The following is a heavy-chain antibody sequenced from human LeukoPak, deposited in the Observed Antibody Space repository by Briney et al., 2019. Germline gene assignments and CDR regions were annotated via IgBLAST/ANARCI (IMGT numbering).Heavy chain of an antibody. Sequence: GASVKVSCKASGYTFTNYYMHWVRQAPGQGLEWMGIINPSSGSTSYAQKFQGRVTMTRDTSTSTVYLELSRLRSDDTAVYYCAQDYYDSSGYYPFWGQGTLVTVSS. CDR1: GYTFTNYY. CDR3: AQDYYDSSGYYPF. J-gene: IGHJ4*02. D-gene: IGHD3-22*01. V-gene: IGHV1-46*01. CDR2: INPSSGST.